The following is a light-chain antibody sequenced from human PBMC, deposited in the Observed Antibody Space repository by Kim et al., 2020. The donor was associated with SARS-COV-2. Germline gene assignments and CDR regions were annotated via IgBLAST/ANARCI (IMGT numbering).Light chain of an antibody. CDR2: KDS. J-gene: IGLJ2*01. Sequence: VSSGQTAGITCTQDELGDKYVGGHQEKTGQSPVLCIYKDSKRPSGIPERFSGSNSGNTAILTMSGTQAMDEADDYCQAWDSSNVVFGGGTQMTVL. CDR1: ELGDKY. V-gene: IGLV3-1*01. CDR3: QAWDSSNVV.